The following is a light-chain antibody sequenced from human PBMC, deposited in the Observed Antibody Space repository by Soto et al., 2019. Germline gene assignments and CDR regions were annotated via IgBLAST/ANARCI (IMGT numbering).Light chain of an antibody. CDR1: SSDVGAYPY. CDR3: SSYTTSSTLL. CDR2: EVS. J-gene: IGLJ2*01. V-gene: IGLV2-14*01. Sequence: QSVLTQPASVSGSPGQSITISCTGTSSDVGAYPYVSWYQQYPGKAPKLIIFEVSLRPSGVSDRFFGSKSGHTASLTISGIQAEDGADYYCSSYTTSSTLLFGGGTKLTVL.